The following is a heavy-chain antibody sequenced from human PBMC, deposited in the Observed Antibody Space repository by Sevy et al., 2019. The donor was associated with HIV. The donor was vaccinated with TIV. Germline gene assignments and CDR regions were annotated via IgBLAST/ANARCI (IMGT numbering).Heavy chain of an antibody. Sequence: GGSLRLSCAASGFTFTNYGMHWVRQAPGKGLDWVALMWFDGSNKYYADSVKGRFTISRDIAKNTLHLQMNSLRVEDTAVYYCARDLEFYDYGDYGPAFMPDYWGQGTLVTVSS. D-gene: IGHD4-17*01. CDR1: GFTFTNYG. V-gene: IGHV3-33*01. CDR2: MWFDGSNK. J-gene: IGHJ4*02. CDR3: ARDLEFYDYGDYGPAFMPDY.